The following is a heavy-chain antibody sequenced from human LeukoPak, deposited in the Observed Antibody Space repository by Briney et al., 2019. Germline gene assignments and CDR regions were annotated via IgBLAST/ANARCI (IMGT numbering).Heavy chain of an antibody. V-gene: IGHV3-23*01. CDR2: ISGSGGST. J-gene: IGHJ4*02. D-gene: IGHD3-3*01. Sequence: HPGGSLRLSCAASGFTFNSYAMSWVRQAPGKGLEWVSAISGSGGSTYYADSVKGRFTISRDNSKNTLYLQMNSLRAEDTAVYYCAKGYDFWSGYYLDYWGQGTLVTVSS. CDR1: GFTFNSYA. CDR3: AKGYDFWSGYYLDY.